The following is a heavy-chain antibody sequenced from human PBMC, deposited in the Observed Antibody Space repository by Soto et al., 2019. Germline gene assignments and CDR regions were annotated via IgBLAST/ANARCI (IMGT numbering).Heavy chain of an antibody. CDR1: GGSISSSSYY. CDR2: IYYSGST. CDR3: ARAHYDILTGYYETEYFQH. Sequence: PSETLSLTCTVSGGSISSSSYYWGWIRQPPGKGLEWIGSIYYSGSTYYNPSLKSRVTISVDTSKNQFSLKLSSVTAADTAVYYCARAHYDILTGYYETEYFQHCGQGTLVTVSS. J-gene: IGHJ1*01. V-gene: IGHV4-39*01. D-gene: IGHD3-9*01.